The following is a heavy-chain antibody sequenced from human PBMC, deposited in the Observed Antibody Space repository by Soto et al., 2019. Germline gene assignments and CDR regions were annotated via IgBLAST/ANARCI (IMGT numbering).Heavy chain of an antibody. D-gene: IGHD3-10*01. CDR2: VYYNENT. V-gene: IGHV4-39*01. CDR1: GGSIGSFTYY. J-gene: IGHJ5*02. CDR3: ARRERYYGSPGWFDP. Sequence: SETLSLTCSVSGGSIGSFTYYWGWIRQPPGKGLEWIGTVYYNENTYYNPSLKSRVTITVDTAKNQFSLNLRSVTAADTAMYFCARRERYYGSPGWFDPWGPGTLVTVSS.